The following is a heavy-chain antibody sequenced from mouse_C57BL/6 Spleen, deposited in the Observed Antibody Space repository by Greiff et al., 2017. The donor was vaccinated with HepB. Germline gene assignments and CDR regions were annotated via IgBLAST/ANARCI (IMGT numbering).Heavy chain of an antibody. CDR3: ARSQAYYSNYVGYYFDY. CDR1: GYTFTDYN. D-gene: IGHD2-5*01. J-gene: IGHJ2*01. Sequence: EVQLQQSGPELVKPGASVKMSCKASGYTFTDYNMHWVKQSHGKSLEWIGYINPNNGGTSYNQKFKGKATLTVNKSSSTAYMELRSLTSEDSAVYYCARSQAYYSNYVGYYFDYWGQGTTLTVSS. V-gene: IGHV1-22*01. CDR2: INPNNGGT.